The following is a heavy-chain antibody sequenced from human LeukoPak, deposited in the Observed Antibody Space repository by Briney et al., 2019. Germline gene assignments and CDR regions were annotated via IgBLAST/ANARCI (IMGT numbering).Heavy chain of an antibody. J-gene: IGHJ3*02. CDR3: ARFEKGFDI. CDR1: GFTFSSYA. V-gene: IGHV3-30-3*01. Sequence: GRPLRLSCAASGFTFSSYAMHWVRQSPGKGLEWVAVISYDGSNKYYADSVKGRFTISRDNSKNTLYLQMTSLRADDTAVYYCARFEKGFDIWGQGTMVTVSS. CDR2: ISYDGSNK. D-gene: IGHD3-16*01.